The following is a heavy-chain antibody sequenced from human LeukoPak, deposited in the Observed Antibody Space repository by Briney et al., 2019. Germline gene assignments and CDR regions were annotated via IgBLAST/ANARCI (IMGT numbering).Heavy chain of an antibody. CDR2: INAGNVNT. J-gene: IGHJ6*02. D-gene: IGHD6-19*01. V-gene: IGHV1-3*01. CDR3: ARAGKQWLVYIGV. Sequence: ASVKVSCKASGYTFTSYAMHWVRQAPGQRLEWLGRINAGNVNTKYSQKFHGRVTITRDTSASTAYMELSSLRPEDTAVYYCARAGKQWLVYIGVWGQGTTVTVSS. CDR1: GYTFTSYA.